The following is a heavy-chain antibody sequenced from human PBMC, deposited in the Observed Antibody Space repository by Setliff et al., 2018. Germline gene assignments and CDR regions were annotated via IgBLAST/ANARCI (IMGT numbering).Heavy chain of an antibody. Sequence: ASVKVSCKASGYTFTSYGINWVRQATGQGLEWMGWMNPNSGNTGYTQKFQGRVTMTRNTSISTAYMELSSLRSEDTAVYYCARGSRRVPRLIDYWGQGTLVTVSS. CDR1: GYTFTSYG. CDR3: ARGSRRVPRLIDY. V-gene: IGHV1-8*02. CDR2: MNPNSGNT. J-gene: IGHJ4*02.